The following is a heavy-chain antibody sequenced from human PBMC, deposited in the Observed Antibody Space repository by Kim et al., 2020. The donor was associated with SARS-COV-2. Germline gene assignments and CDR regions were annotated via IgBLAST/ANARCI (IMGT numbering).Heavy chain of an antibody. CDR3: AREGVVVVVAAKVGMDV. D-gene: IGHD2-15*01. CDR2: INPSGGST. CDR1: GYTFTSYY. J-gene: IGHJ6*02. Sequence: ASVKVSCKASGYTFTSYYMHWVRQAPGQGLEWMGIINPSGGSTSYAQKFQGRVTMTRDTSTSTVYMELSSLRSEDTAVYYCAREGVVVVVAAKVGMDVWGQGTTVTVSS. V-gene: IGHV1-46*01.